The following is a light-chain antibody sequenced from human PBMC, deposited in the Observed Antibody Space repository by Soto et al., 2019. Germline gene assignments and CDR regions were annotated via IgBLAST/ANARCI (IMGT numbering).Light chain of an antibody. CDR1: SSDVGKYDR. CDR3: SSYTSTSRYV. Sequence: SPFSQPPSLSGTPGHSVTISCAGTSSDVGKYDRVSWYQQPPGTAPKLIIYEVTNRPSGVPARFSGSKSGNTASLTISGLQAEDEADYYCSSYTSTSRYVFGAGTKVTVL. CDR2: EVT. J-gene: IGLJ1*01. V-gene: IGLV2-18*02.